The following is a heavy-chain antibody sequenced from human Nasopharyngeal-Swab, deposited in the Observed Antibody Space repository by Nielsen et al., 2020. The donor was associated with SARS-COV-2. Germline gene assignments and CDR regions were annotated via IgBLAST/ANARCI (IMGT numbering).Heavy chain of an antibody. CDR1: GFTFSSYS. D-gene: IGHD6-19*01. J-gene: IGHJ5*02. CDR3: ARDLRSGWNWFDP. V-gene: IGHV3-21*01. Sequence: LKLSCAASGFTFSSYSMNWVRQAPGKGLEWVSSISSSSSYIYYADSVKGRFTISRDNAKNSLYLQMNSLRAEDTAVYYCARDLRSGWNWFDPWGQGTLVTVSS. CDR2: ISSSSSYI.